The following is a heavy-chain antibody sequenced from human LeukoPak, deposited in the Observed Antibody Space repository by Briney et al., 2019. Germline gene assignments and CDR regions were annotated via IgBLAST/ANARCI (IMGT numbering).Heavy chain of an antibody. J-gene: IGHJ4*02. V-gene: IGHV1-69*04. D-gene: IGHD3-22*01. CDR3: ARAAYYDSSAPGNYFDY. CDR2: IIPILGIA. CDR1: GGTFSSYA. Sequence: SVKVSCKASGGTFSSYAISWVRQAPGQGLEWMGRIIPILGIANYAQKFQGRVTITADKSTSTAYMELSSLRSEDTAVYYCARAAYYDSSAPGNYFDYWGQGTLVTVSS.